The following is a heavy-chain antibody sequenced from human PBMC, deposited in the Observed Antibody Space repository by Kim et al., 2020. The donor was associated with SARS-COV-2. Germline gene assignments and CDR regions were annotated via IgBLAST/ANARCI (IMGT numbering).Heavy chain of an antibody. CDR3: AKDYFDY. CDR2: YDGSYE. J-gene: IGHJ4*02. V-gene: IGHV3-30*02. Sequence: YDGSYEFYADSVKGRFTISRDNSKNTLYLQMNSLRPDDTALYYCAKDYFDYWGQGSLVTVSS.